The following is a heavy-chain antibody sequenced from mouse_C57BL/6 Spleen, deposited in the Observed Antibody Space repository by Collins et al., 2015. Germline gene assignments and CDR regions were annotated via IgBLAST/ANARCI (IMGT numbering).Heavy chain of an antibody. D-gene: IGHD2-5*01. J-gene: IGHJ2*01. V-gene: IGHV1-74*01. Sequence: QVQLQQPGAELVKPGASVKVSCKASGYTFTSYWMHWVKQRPGQGLEWIGRIHPSDSDTTYNQKFKGKATLTVGTSSSTAYMQLSSLTSEDSAVYYCAVYYTNYVGFDYWGQGTTLTVSS. CDR2: IHPSDSDT. CDR1: GYTFTSYW. CDR3: AVYYTNYVGFDY.